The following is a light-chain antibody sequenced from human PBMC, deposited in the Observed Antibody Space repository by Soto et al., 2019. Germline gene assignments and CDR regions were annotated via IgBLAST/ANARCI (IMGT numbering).Light chain of an antibody. V-gene: IGLV1-51*01. CDR3: GTWDTSLSAV. CDR1: SSNIGNNY. CDR2: DNN. J-gene: IGLJ1*01. Sequence: QSVLTQPPSVSAAPGQKVTISCSGSSSNIGNNYVSWYQHLPGTAPKLLIYDNNKRPSGIPDRFSGSKSGTSATLGITGLQTGDEADYYCGTWDTSLSAVFGTGTKVTV.